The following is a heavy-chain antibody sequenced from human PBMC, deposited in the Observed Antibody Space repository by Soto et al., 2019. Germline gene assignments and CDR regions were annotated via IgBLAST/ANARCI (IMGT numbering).Heavy chain of an antibody. CDR3: ARRAILLTAGPFDY. J-gene: IGHJ4*02. V-gene: IGHV4-39*01. Sequence: SVTLSLTCTVSVGSISSSSYYWGWIRQPPGKGLEWIGSIYYSGSTYYNPSLKSRVTISVDTSKNQFSLKLSSVTAADTAVYYCARRAILLTAGPFDYWGQGTLVTVSS. CDR2: IYYSGST. D-gene: IGHD3-10*01. CDR1: VGSISSSSYY.